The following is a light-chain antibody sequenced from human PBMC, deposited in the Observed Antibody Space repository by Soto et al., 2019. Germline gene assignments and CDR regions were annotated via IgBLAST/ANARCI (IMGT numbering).Light chain of an antibody. CDR3: QQYGSSPQ. CDR1: QSVSSSY. CDR2: GAS. Sequence: EIVLTQSPGTLSLSPGERATLSCRASQSVSSSYLAWYQQKPGQAPRLLIYGASSRATGIPDRFSGSGSGINFTLTISRLEPEDFAVYYCQQYGSSPQFGQGTKVDIK. J-gene: IGKJ1*01. V-gene: IGKV3-20*01.